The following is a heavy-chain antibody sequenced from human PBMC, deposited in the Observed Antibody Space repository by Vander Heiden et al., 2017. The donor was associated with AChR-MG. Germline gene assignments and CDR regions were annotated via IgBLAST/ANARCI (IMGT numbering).Heavy chain of an antibody. J-gene: IGHJ4*02. CDR2: IIPIFGTA. V-gene: IGHV1-69*06. Sequence: QVQLVQSGAEVKKPGSSVKVSCKASGGTFSSYAISWVRQAPGQGLEWMVVIIPIFGTANYAQKFQGRVTITADKSTSTAYMELSSLRSEDTAVYYCARSPYYYDKNFDYWGQGTLVTVSS. D-gene: IGHD3-22*01. CDR3: ARSPYYYDKNFDY. CDR1: GGTFSSYA.